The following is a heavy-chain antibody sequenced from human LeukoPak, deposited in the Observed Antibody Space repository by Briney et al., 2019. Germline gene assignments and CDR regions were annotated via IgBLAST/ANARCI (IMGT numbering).Heavy chain of an antibody. CDR3: AKCELRFGVHWYFDL. J-gene: IGHJ2*01. CDR2: LRAGGPYGTEK. CDR1: GFDFNTFI. Sequence: GGSLRLSCAASGFDFNTFIMHWVRQGPGKGLEWLTFLRAGGPYGTEKFYADSVKGRFTISTDNSKDTLFLQVNSLRPEDTAMYFCAKCELRFGVHWYFDLWGRGTLVTVSS. D-gene: IGHD3-10*01. V-gene: IGHV3-30*02.